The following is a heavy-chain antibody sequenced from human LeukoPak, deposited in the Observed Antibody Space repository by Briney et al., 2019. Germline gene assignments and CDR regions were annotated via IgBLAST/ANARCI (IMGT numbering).Heavy chain of an antibody. J-gene: IGHJ4*02. CDR2: IYYSGST. Sequence: PSETLSLTCTVSGGSISSYYWSWIRQPPGKGLEWIGYIYYSGSTNYNPSLKSRVTISVDTSKKQFSLKLSSVTAADTAVYYCARGYSSSSGRPVYWGQGTLVTVSS. CDR1: GGSISSYY. CDR3: ARGYSSSSGRPVY. V-gene: IGHV4-59*08. D-gene: IGHD6-6*01.